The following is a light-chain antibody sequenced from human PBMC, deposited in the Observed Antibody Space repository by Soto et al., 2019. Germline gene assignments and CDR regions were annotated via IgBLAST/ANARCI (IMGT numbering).Light chain of an antibody. CDR3: QQQGT. J-gene: IGKJ2*01. CDR2: AAS. CDR1: RSLSSSY. V-gene: IGKV3-20*01. Sequence: EIVLTQSPGTLYLSPGERATLSCRASRSLSSSYVVWYQQKPGQAPRLLIYAASRRATGIPDRFSGSGSATEYTLTISRLEPQDFAVYYCQQQGTFGQGTKLEI.